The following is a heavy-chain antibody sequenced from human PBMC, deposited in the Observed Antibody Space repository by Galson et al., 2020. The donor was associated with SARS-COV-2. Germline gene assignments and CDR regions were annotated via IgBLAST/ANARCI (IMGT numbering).Heavy chain of an antibody. CDR1: GGPVSSSSYY. J-gene: IGHJ4*02. Sequence: ASENLSLTCTVSGGPVSSSSYYWVWIRQPPGKGLEWIGSIYYTASTPYTPSFESRVTISVDTSTNQFSLKLSPVTAADTAVYFCAREEATYDYWGRGTLVTVSS. CDR3: AREEATYDY. V-gene: IGHV4-39*07. CDR2: IYYTAST. D-gene: IGHD5-12*01.